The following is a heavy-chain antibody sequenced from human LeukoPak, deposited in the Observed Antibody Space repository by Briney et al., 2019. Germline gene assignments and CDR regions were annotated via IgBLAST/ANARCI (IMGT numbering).Heavy chain of an antibody. V-gene: IGHV4-59*08. Sequence: SETVSLTCTVSGGSISSYYWSWIRQPPGKGLEWIGYIYYSGSTNYNPSLKSRVTISVDTSKNQFSLKLSSVTAADTAVYYCARRGRRGVIFDAFDIWGQGTMVTVSS. D-gene: IGHD3-10*01. CDR2: IYYSGST. CDR3: ARRGRRGVIFDAFDI. CDR1: GGSISSYY. J-gene: IGHJ3*02.